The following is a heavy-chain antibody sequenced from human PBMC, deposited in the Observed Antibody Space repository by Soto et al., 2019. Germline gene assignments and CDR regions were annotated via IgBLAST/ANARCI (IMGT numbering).Heavy chain of an antibody. D-gene: IGHD2-2*01. CDR2: IIPIFGTA. V-gene: IGHV1-69*13. CDR1: GGTFSSYA. CDR3: ARALTSYYNWFDP. J-gene: IGHJ5*02. Sequence: ASVKVSCKASGGTFSSYAISWVRQAPGQGLEWMGGIIPIFGTANYAQKFQGRVAITADESTSTAYMELSSLRSEDTAVYYCARALTSYYNWFDPWCQGTLVTVSS.